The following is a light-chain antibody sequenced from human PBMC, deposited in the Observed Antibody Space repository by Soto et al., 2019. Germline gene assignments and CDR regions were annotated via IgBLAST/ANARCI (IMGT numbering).Light chain of an antibody. J-gene: IGKJ3*01. V-gene: IGKV3-20*01. CDR3: QHYGSSAPIT. Sequence: EIVLTQSPGTLSLSPGDRATLSCRTSQYISSTYLAWYQQRPGQAPRLLIYGASNRATGIPDRFSGGGAGADFTLTISKLEPEDFAVYYCQHYGSSAPITFGPGTKV. CDR2: GAS. CDR1: QYISSTY.